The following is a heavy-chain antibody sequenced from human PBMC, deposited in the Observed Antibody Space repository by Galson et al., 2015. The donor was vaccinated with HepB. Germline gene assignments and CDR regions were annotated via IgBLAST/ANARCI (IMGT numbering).Heavy chain of an antibody. D-gene: IGHD6-19*01. Sequence: XVKVSCKASGYTFTGYYMHWVRQAPGQGLEWMGRINPNSGGTNYAKKFQGRVTMTRDTSISTAYMELSRLRSDDTVVYYCARGQPIAVAGEDAFDIWGQGTMVTVSS. J-gene: IGHJ3*02. CDR2: INPNSGGT. V-gene: IGHV1-2*05. CDR3: ARGQPIAVAGEDAFDI. CDR1: GYTFTGYY.